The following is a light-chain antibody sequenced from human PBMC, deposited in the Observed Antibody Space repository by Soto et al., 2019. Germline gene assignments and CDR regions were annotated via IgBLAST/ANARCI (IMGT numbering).Light chain of an antibody. CDR1: QSISSW. CDR3: QQYNSYPLT. Sequence: DIQMTQSPSTLSASVGDRVTITCRASQSISSWLAWYQQKPGKAPNLLIYKASTLESGVPSRFSGSGSGTEFTLTLASLQPDDFATSYCQQYNSYPLTFGGGTKVEIK. CDR2: KAS. J-gene: IGKJ4*01. V-gene: IGKV1-5*03.